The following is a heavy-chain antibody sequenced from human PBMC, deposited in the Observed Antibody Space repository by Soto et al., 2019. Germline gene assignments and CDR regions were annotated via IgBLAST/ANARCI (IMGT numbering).Heavy chain of an antibody. CDR1: GFTVSGSY. J-gene: IGHJ6*02. CDR2: VYRSGTT. V-gene: IGHV3-53*01. CDR3: ARQFVKQQLSNYYFYGMDV. Sequence: EVQLVESGGGLIQPGGSLRLSCVASGFTVSGSYVTWVRQAPGKGLEWVSLVYRSGTTYYADSVKGRFTISRDNSINTVYLQMNGLRVEDTGVYYCARQFVKQQLSNYYFYGMDVWGQGTTVTVSS. D-gene: IGHD6-13*01.